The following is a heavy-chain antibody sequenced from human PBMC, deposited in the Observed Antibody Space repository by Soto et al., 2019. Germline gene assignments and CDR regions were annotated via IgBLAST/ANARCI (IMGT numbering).Heavy chain of an antibody. CDR1: GYTFATYG. CDR2: ITPDNGYT. V-gene: IGHV1-18*01. J-gene: IGHJ4*02. Sequence: QVQLLQSGAKVKKAGASVKVSCKASGYTFATYGISWVRQAPGQGLEWMGWITPDNGYTNYAQKLQGRVTMTTDTSTSTAYMEVRSLRSDDTAVYYCARLAPCSGGTCYSRPLDSWGQGTLVTVSS. D-gene: IGHD2-15*01. CDR3: ARLAPCSGGTCYSRPLDS.